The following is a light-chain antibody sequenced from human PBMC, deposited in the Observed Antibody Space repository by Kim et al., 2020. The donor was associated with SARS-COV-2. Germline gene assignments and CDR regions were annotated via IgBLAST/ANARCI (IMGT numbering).Light chain of an antibody. CDR3: AAWDDSLFGWV. CDR2: SNN. V-gene: IGLV1-44*01. CDR1: SSNIGSNT. J-gene: IGLJ3*02. Sequence: ELTQPPSASETPGHRVTIFCSGSSSNIGSNTVHWYQQLPGTAPKLLIYSNNQRPSGVPDRFSGSKSDTSASLAISGLQSEDEADYHCAAWDDSLFGWV.